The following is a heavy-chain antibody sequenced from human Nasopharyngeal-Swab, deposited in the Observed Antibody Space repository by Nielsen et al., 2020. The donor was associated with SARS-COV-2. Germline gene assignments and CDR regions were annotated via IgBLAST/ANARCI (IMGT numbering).Heavy chain of an antibody. CDR1: GFTFSDYY. D-gene: IGHD3-10*01. Sequence: GESLKISCAASGFTFSDYYMSWIRQAPGKGLDWVSYISSSGSTIYYADSVKGRFTISRDNAKNSLYLQMNSLRAEDTAVYYCASLLWFGELPSDYYYYGMDVWGQGTTVTVSS. CDR3: ASLLWFGELPSDYYYYGMDV. V-gene: IGHV3-11*04. CDR2: ISSSGSTI. J-gene: IGHJ6*02.